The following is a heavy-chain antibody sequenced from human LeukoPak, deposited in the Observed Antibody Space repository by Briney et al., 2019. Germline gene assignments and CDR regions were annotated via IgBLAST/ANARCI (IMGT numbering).Heavy chain of an antibody. V-gene: IGHV4-59*01. CDR3: ARGYDRDAFDI. CDR1: GVSISSYY. CDR2: IYYSGST. D-gene: IGHD3-22*01. Sequence: SETLSLTCTVSGVSISSYYWSWIRQPPGKGLEWIGYIYYSGSTNYNPSLKSRVTISVDTSKNQFSLKLSSVTAADTAVYYCARGYDRDAFDIWGQGTMVTVSS. J-gene: IGHJ3*02.